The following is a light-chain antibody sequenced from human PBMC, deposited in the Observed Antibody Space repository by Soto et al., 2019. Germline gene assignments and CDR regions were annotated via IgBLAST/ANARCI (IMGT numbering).Light chain of an antibody. J-gene: IGKJ1*01. CDR2: GTF. CDR3: LQDFKYPRT. Sequence: AIQMTQSPSSLSASVGDRVTITCRASQDIRTELGWYQQKPGKAPRLLIYGTFSLQSRVPSRFSGSGSGTDFTLTISSLQPDDFATYYCLQDFKYPRTFGQGTKVEVK. V-gene: IGKV1-6*01. CDR1: QDIRTE.